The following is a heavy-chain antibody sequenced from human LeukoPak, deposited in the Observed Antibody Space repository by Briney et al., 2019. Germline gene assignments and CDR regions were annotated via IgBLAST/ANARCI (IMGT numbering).Heavy chain of an antibody. CDR1: GDSISSSSYY. CDR2: IFHSGSA. V-gene: IGHV4-39*07. D-gene: IGHD6-13*01. J-gene: IGHJ4*02. CDR3: ARVGSSSWDQVEYYLDY. Sequence: PSETLSLTCTVSGDSISSSSYYWGLIRQPPGKGLEWIGTIFHSGSAYYNPSLKSRVTISVDTSKNQFSLKLTSVTAADTAVYYCARVGSSSWDQVEYYLDYWGQGTLVTVSS.